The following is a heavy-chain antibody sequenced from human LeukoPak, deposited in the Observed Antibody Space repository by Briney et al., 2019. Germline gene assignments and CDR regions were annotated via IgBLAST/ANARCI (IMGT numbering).Heavy chain of an antibody. Sequence: PGGSLRLSCAASGFTFSSYSMNWVRQAPGKGLEWVSYISSSSSTIYYADPVKGRFTISRDNAKNSLYLQMNSLRAEDTAVYYCASPCRDDPDAFDIWGQGTMVTVSS. CDR2: ISSSSSTI. J-gene: IGHJ3*02. CDR1: GFTFSSYS. CDR3: ASPCRDDPDAFDI. D-gene: IGHD3-10*01. V-gene: IGHV3-48*04.